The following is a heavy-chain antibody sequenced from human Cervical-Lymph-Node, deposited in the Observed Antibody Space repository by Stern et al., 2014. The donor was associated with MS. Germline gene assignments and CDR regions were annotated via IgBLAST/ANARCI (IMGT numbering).Heavy chain of an antibody. CDR2: IGPGDGTT. J-gene: IGHJ5*02. CDR1: GYSFPRSD. D-gene: IGHD3-10*01. Sequence: VQLVQSGAEVKQPGASVKVSCKTSGYSFPRSDIHWVRQAPGQGLEWMGLIGPGDGTTTYAQTWQGRVSMTRDTSATTAYLELRSLRSEDTAVYYCARSGLGGAVGSWGQGTLVTVSA. CDR3: ARSGLGGAVGS. V-gene: IGHV1-46*04.